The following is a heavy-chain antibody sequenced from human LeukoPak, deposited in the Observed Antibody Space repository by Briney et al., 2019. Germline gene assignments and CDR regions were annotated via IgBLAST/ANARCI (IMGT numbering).Heavy chain of an antibody. CDR1: GFTFSSYA. D-gene: IGHD4-17*01. J-gene: IGHJ4*02. CDR2: ISGSGGST. CDR3: AKDPTVTTDFDY. Sequence: GGSLRLSCAASGFTFSSYAMSWVRQAPGKGLEWVSAISGSGGSTYYADSVKGRFTISRDNSKDTLYLQMNSLRAEDTAVYYCAKDPTVTTDFDYWGQGTLVTVSS. V-gene: IGHV3-23*01.